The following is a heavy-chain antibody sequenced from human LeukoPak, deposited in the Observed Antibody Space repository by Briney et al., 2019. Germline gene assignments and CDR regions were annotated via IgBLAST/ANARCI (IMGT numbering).Heavy chain of an antibody. Sequence: SSETLSLTCTVSGGSISSYYWSWIRQPAGKGLEWIGRIYTSGSTNYNPSLKSRVTMSVDTSKNQFSLKLSSVTAADTAVYYCARDHQLRSNYYYYYMDVWGKGTTVTVSS. J-gene: IGHJ6*03. CDR1: GGSISSYY. CDR3: ARDHQLRSNYYYYYMDV. CDR2: IYTSGST. V-gene: IGHV4-4*07. D-gene: IGHD2-2*01.